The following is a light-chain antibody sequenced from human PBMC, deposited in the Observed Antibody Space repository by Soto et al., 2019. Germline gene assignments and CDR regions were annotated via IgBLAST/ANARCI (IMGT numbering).Light chain of an antibody. V-gene: IGKV3-15*01. Sequence: ERVTTQSPATLSVSPGERATLSCRASQSVAGNLAWYQQKPGQAPRLLIYDTSTRATGVPARFSGSGSGTEFTLTSSSLQSEDFAVYYCQEYNGRSSFGQGTKVEIK. J-gene: IGKJ1*01. CDR3: QEYNGRSS. CDR1: QSVAGN. CDR2: DTS.